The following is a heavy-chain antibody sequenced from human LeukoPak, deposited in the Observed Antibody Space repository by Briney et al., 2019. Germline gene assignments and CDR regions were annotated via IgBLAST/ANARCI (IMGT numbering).Heavy chain of an antibody. CDR3: ARGAYSSWPRFGPIAY. V-gene: IGHV3-20*04. Sequence: PGGSLRLSCAASGFTFDDYGMSWVRQAPGKGLEWVSGINWNGGSTGYADSVKGRFTISRDNAKNSLYLQMNSLRAEYTALYYCARGAYSSWPRFGPIAYWGQGTLVTVSS. J-gene: IGHJ4*02. CDR1: GFTFDDYG. CDR2: INWNGGST. D-gene: IGHD4-11*01.